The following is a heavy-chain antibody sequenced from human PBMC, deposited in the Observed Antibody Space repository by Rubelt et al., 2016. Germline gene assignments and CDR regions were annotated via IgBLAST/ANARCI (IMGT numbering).Heavy chain of an antibody. CDR1: GYSISSGYY. CDR3: ARHHSGAVAALRWYFDL. Sequence: QVQLQESGPGLVKPSETLSLTCTVSGYSISSGYYWGWIRQPPGKGLEWIGSIYYSGSTYYNPSLKSLVPISVDTSKNQFSLKLGSVTAADTAVYYCARHHSGAVAALRWYFDLWGRGTLVTVSS. J-gene: IGHJ2*01. D-gene: IGHD6-19*01. CDR2: IYYSGST. V-gene: IGHV4-38-2*02.